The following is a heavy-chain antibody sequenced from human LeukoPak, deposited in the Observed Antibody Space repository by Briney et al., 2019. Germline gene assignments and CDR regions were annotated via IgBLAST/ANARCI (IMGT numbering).Heavy chain of an antibody. CDR2: ISSSSRTI. J-gene: IGHJ4*02. V-gene: IGHV3-48*04. D-gene: IGHD3/OR15-3a*01. Sequence: GGSLRLSCAASGFTFSSYCMNWVRQAPGKGLEWVSYISSSSRTIYYADSVKGRFTISRDNAKNSLYLQMNSLRAEDTAVYYCARDRDWALDHWGQGTLVTVPS. CDR3: ARDRDWALDH. CDR1: GFTFSSYC.